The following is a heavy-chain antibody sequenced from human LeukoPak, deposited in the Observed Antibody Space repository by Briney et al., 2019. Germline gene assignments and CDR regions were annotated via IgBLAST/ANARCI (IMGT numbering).Heavy chain of an antibody. V-gene: IGHV4-38-2*02. CDR2: IYHSGST. Sequence: SETLSLTCTVSGYSISSGYYWGWIRQPPGKGLEWIGSIYHSGSTYYNPSLKSRVTISVDTSKNQFSLKLSSVTAADTAVYYCARNYGDYFSPDAFDIWGQGTMVTVSS. D-gene: IGHD4-17*01. CDR3: ARNYGDYFSPDAFDI. J-gene: IGHJ3*02. CDR1: GYSISSGYY.